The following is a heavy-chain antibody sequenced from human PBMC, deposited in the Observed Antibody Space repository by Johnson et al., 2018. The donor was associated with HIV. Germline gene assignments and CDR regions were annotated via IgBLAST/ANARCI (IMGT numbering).Heavy chain of an antibody. CDR3: AKVAGYDDSLAAGWAFDI. CDR2: IRYDGSNK. J-gene: IGHJ3*02. Sequence: QVQLVESGGGVVQPGRSLRLSCAASGFTFSSYGMHWVRQAPGKGLEWVAFIRYDGSNKYYADSVKGRFTISRDNSKNTLYLQMNSLRAEDTAVYYCAKVAGYDDSLAAGWAFDIWGQGTMVTVSS. V-gene: IGHV3-30*02. D-gene: IGHD3-22*01. CDR1: GFTFSSYG.